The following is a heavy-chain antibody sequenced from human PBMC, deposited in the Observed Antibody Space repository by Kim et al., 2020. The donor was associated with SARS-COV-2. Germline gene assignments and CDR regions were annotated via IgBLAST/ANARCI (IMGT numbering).Heavy chain of an antibody. Sequence: SETLSLTCAVYGGSFSGYYWSWIRQPPGKRLEWIGEINHSGSTNYNPSLKSRVTISVDTSKNQFSLKLSSVTAADTAVYYCARGPGYSSSWYGARNWFDPWGQGTLVTVSS. D-gene: IGHD6-13*01. J-gene: IGHJ5*02. CDR1: GGSFSGYY. V-gene: IGHV4-34*01. CDR3: ARGPGYSSSWYGARNWFDP. CDR2: INHSGST.